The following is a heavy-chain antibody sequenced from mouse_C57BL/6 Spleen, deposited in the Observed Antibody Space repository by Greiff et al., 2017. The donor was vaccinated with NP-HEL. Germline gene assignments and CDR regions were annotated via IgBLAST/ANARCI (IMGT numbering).Heavy chain of an antibody. CDR1: GYTFTSYG. D-gene: IGHD1-1*01. V-gene: IGHV1-81*01. CDR3: ARSVSTTVVEGPYYFDY. CDR2: IYPRSGNT. Sequence: VQLQQSGAELARPGASVKLSCKASGYTFTSYGISWVKQRTGQGLEWIGEIYPRSGNTYYNEKFKGKATLTADKSSSTAYMELRSLTSEDSAVYFCARSVSTTVVEGPYYFDYWGQGTTLTVSS. J-gene: IGHJ2*01.